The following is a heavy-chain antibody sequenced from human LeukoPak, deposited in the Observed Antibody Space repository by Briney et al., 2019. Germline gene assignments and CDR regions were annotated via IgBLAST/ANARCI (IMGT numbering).Heavy chain of an antibody. V-gene: IGHV3-21*03. CDR2: ISSGSSFI. CDR1: GFTFSTYS. Sequence: GGSLRLSCAASGFTFSTYSMNWVRQAPGKGLEWVSSISSGSSFIYYADSVKGRFTISRDNAKNSLFLQMNSLRAEDTAVYYCTRDPYAGYSYGYLDYWGQGTLVTVSS. D-gene: IGHD5-18*01. J-gene: IGHJ4*02. CDR3: TRDPYAGYSYGYLDY.